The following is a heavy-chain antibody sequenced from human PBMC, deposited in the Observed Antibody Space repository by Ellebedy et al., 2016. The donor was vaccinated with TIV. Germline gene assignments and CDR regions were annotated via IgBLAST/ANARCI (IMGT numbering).Heavy chain of an antibody. Sequence: MPSETLSLTCAISGDSVSNKYATWNWIRQSPSRGLEWLGRAYYRSTWIYDYAVSVKGRITINPDTSNNQLSLHLNSVTPEDTAVYYCARDPAWCYSWPDVWGQGTTVTVSS. D-gene: IGHD4/OR15-4a*01. CDR3: ARDPAWCYSWPDV. CDR2: AYYRSTWIY. CDR1: GDSVSNKYAT. J-gene: IGHJ6*02. V-gene: IGHV6-1*01.